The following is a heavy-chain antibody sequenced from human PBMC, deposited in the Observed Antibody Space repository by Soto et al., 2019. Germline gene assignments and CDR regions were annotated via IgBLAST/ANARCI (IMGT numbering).Heavy chain of an antibody. CDR3: AKDGYYYDSSGYYSTGFFDY. CDR1: GFTFSSYA. Sequence: GGSLRLSCAASGFTFSSYAMSWVRQAPGKGLEWVSAISGSGGSTYYADSVKGRFTISRDNSKNTLYLQMNSLRAEDTAVYYCAKDGYYYDSSGYYSTGFFDYWGQGTLVTVSS. D-gene: IGHD3-22*01. V-gene: IGHV3-23*01. J-gene: IGHJ4*02. CDR2: ISGSGGST.